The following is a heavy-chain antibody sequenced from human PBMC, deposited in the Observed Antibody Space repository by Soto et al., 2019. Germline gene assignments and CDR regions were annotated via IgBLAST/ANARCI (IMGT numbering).Heavy chain of an antibody. J-gene: IGHJ3*02. CDR3: ASCGLLIAAASDAFDI. Sequence: PGGSLRLSCAPSGFTFSSYSMNWVRQAPGKGLEWVSSISSSSSYIYYADSVKGRFTISRDNAKNSLYLQMNSLRAEDTAVYYCASCGLLIAAASDAFDIWGQGTMVTVSS. CDR1: GFTFSSYS. CDR2: ISSSSSYI. D-gene: IGHD6-13*01. V-gene: IGHV3-21*01.